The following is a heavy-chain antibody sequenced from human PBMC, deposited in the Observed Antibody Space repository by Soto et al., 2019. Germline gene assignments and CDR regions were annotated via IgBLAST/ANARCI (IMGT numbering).Heavy chain of an antibody. D-gene: IGHD4-17*01. CDR1: GFSLSNSGVG. V-gene: IGHV2-5*02. J-gene: IGHJ4*02. CDR3: AHCPLHDYGGFEPGTAHVFDS. CDR2: IYGDYDK. Sequence: QITLKESGPSPVKPTQTLTVTCTFSGFSLSNSGVGVAWIRQPPGKALEWLALIYGDYDKRYSPSLKTRLTITKDTSQTQVVLTMTNRDPVDTATYYCAHCPLHDYGGFEPGTAHVFDSWGQGTLVTVSS.